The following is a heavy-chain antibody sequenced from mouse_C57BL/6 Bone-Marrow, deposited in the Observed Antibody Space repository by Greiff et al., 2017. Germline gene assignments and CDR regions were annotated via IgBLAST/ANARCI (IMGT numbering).Heavy chain of an antibody. V-gene: IGHV5-17*01. CDR1: GFTFSDYG. Sequence: EVMLVESGGGLVKPGGSLKLSCAASGFTFSDYGMHWVRQAPEKGLEWVAYISSGSSTIYYADTGKGRFTLSRDNAKNTLFLQMTSLRSEDTAMYYCARLDGYYGYFDVWGTGTTVTVSS. J-gene: IGHJ1*03. CDR2: ISSGSSTI. D-gene: IGHD2-3*01. CDR3: ARLDGYYGYFDV.